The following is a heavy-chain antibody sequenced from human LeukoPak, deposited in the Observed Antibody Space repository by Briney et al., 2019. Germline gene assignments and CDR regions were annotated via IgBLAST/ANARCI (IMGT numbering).Heavy chain of an antibody. CDR3: ARQTIAVAGMDY. Sequence: PSETLSLTCTVSGGSISSSSYYWGWIRQPPGKGLEWIGSIYYSGSTYYNPSLKSRVTISVDTSKNQFSLKLSSVTAADTAVYYCARQTIAVAGMDYWGQGALVTVSS. J-gene: IGHJ4*02. D-gene: IGHD6-19*01. CDR1: GGSISSSSYY. V-gene: IGHV4-39*01. CDR2: IYYSGST.